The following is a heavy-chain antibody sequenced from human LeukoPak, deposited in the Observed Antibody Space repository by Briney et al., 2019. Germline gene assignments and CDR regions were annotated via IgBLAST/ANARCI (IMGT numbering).Heavy chain of an antibody. CDR2: IYHSGST. CDR3: ARDEPRGAFDI. D-gene: IGHD3-10*01. CDR1: GGSISSYY. Sequence: SETLSLTCTVSGGSISSYYWSWIRQPPGKGLEWIGYIYHSGSTNYNPSLKSRVTISVDTSKNQFSLKLSSVTAADTAVYYCARDEPRGAFDIWGQGTMVTVSS. J-gene: IGHJ3*02. V-gene: IGHV4-59*01.